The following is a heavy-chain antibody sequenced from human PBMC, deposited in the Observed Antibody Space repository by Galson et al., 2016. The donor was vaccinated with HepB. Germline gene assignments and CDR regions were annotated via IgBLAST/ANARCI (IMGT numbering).Heavy chain of an antibody. CDR1: GFTFSSYS. D-gene: IGHD3-16*01. CDR2: ISGSSTTI. Sequence: SLRLSCAASGFTFSSYSMNWVRQAPGKGLEIITYISGSSTTIHYADSVKGRFSIFRDNARNSLYLQMNSLRHEATGVYYCARESSITFVTYYYGMDVWGQGTTVTVSS. J-gene: IGHJ6*02. V-gene: IGHV3-48*02. CDR3: ARESSITFVTYYYGMDV.